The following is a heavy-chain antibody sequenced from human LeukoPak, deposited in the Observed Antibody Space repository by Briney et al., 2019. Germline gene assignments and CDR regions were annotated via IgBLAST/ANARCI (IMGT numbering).Heavy chain of an antibody. CDR1: GFTFSSYG. CDR2: ISYDGSNK. V-gene: IGHV3-30*18. D-gene: IGHD3-9*01. CDR3: AKQVRARIYAIFEGGGFDY. J-gene: IGHJ4*02. Sequence: GGSLRLSCAASGFTFSSYGMHWVRQAPGKGLEWVAVISYDGSNKYYADSVKGRFTISRDNSKNTLYLQMNSLRAEDPAVYYCAKQVRARIYAIFEGGGFDYWGQGTLVTVSS.